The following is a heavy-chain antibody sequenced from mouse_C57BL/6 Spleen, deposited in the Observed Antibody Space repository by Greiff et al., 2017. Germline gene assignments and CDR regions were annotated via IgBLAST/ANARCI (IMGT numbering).Heavy chain of an antibody. D-gene: IGHD1-1*01. CDR1: GYTFTSYW. J-gene: IGHJ4*01. Sequence: QVQLQQPGAELVRPGSSVKLSCKASGYTFTSYWMHWVKQRPIQGLEWIGNIDPSDSETHYNQKFKDKATLTVDKSSSTAYMQLSSLTSEDSAVYYCARHYGSRGNYMDDWGQGTSVTVSS. CDR3: ARHYGSRGNYMDD. V-gene: IGHV1-52*01. CDR2: IDPSDSET.